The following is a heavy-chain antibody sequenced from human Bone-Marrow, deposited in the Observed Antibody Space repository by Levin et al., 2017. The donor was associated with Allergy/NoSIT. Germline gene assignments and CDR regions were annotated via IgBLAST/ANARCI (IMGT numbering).Heavy chain of an antibody. J-gene: IGHJ5*02. V-gene: IGHV4-59*08. CDR2: IYYSGST. CDR1: GGSISSYY. Sequence: SETLSLTCTVSGGSISSYYWSWIRQPPGKGLEWIGYIYYSGSTNYNPSLKSRVTISVDTSKNQFSLKLSSVTAADTAVYYCARSGKRQVRGATRSWFDPWGQGTLVTVSS. CDR3: ARSGKRQVRGATRSWFDP. D-gene: IGHD3-10*01.